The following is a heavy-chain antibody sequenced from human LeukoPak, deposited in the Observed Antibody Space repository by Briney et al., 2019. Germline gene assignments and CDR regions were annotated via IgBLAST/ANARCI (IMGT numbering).Heavy chain of an antibody. CDR2: ISGSGGST. D-gene: IGHD6-19*01. CDR3: ARAALPRYSSGWYSGVRYYFDY. CDR1: GFTFSSYG. Sequence: GGSLRLSCAASGFTFSSYGMSWVRQAPGKGLEWVSAISGSGGSTYYADSVKGRFTISRENAKNSLYLQMNSLRAGDTAVYYCARAALPRYSSGWYSGVRYYFDYWGQGTLVTVSS. J-gene: IGHJ4*02. V-gene: IGHV3-23*01.